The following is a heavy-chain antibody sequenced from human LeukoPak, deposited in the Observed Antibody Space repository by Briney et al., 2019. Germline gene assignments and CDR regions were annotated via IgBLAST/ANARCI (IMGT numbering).Heavy chain of an antibody. CDR3: AARTSSWSPYYSYYAMDV. Sequence: SETLSLTCTVSGGSIRSDYWSWIRQPPGKGPEWIGHIFSSGSTNYNPSLKSRVTISVDTSKNQFSLKLSSVTAADAAVYYCAARTSSWSPYYSYYAMDVWAQGTTVTVSS. CDR1: GGSIRSDY. CDR2: IFSSGST. D-gene: IGHD6-13*01. V-gene: IGHV4-59*01. J-gene: IGHJ6*02.